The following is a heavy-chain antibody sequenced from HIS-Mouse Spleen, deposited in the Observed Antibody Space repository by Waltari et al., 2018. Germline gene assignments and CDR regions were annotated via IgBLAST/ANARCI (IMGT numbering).Heavy chain of an antibody. Sequence: QVTLRESGPALVKPTQTLTLTCTFSGFSLTTSGMFVSWIRPPPGKALEWLERIDWDDDKYYSTSQKTRLTISKETSKNQVVLTMTNMDPVDTATYYCARIAEGYSSGWYAFDYWGQGTLVTVSS. CDR1: GFSLTTSGMF. CDR2: IDWDDDK. J-gene: IGHJ4*02. CDR3: ARIAEGYSSGWYAFDY. D-gene: IGHD6-19*01. V-gene: IGHV2-70*15.